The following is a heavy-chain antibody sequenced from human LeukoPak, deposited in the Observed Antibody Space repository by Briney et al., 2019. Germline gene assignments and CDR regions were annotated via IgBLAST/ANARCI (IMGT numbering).Heavy chain of an antibody. CDR1: GWSFSSYY. V-gene: IGHV4-34*01. CDR2: ITYSGST. D-gene: IGHD4-11*01. CDR3: ARSHDYSASLAFDV. Sequence: SETLSLTCADYGWSFSSYYWSWIRQPPGKGLEWIGEITYSGSTNYNPSLKSRVTISVDTSKIQFSLKLTSVTAADTAVYYCARSHDYSASLAFDVWGQGTMVTVSS. J-gene: IGHJ3*01.